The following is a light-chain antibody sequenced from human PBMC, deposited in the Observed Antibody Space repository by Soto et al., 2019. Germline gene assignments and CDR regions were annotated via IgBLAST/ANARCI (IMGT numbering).Light chain of an antibody. J-gene: IGKJ1*01. V-gene: IGKV1-5*01. CDR3: QHRT. Sequence: DIQITQSPSTLSASVGDRVTITCRASQSISSWLAWYQQKPGEAPKLLIYDASSLESGVPSRFSGSGSGTEFTLTISSLQPDDFATYYCQHRTFGQGTKVDIK. CDR1: QSISSW. CDR2: DAS.